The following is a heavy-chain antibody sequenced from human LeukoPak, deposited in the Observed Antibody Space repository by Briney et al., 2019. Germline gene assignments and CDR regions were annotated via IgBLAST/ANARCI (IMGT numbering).Heavy chain of an antibody. CDR3: ATELRWKDH. J-gene: IGHJ4*02. D-gene: IGHD4-23*01. V-gene: IGHV1-8*01. CDR2: MKPNSGNT. CDR1: GYTFTNYD. Sequence: ASVKVSCKASGYTFTNYDINWVRPATGQGLEWMGYMKPNSGNTGYAQKFQGGVTMTRDTSISTAYMELSSLTSEDTAVYYCATELRWKDHWGQGTLVTVSS.